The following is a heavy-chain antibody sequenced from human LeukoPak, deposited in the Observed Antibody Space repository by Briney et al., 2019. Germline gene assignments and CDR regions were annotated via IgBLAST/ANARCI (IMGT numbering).Heavy chain of an antibody. Sequence: PGRSLRLSCAASGFTFSSYAMHWVRQAPGKGLEWVAVISYDGSNEYYADSVKGRFTISRDNSKNTLYLQMNSLRAEDTAVYYCARQYYDSSGYDDYWGQGSLVTVSS. D-gene: IGHD3-22*01. CDR3: ARQYYDSSGYDDY. V-gene: IGHV3-30-3*01. CDR2: ISYDGSNE. CDR1: GFTFSSYA. J-gene: IGHJ4*02.